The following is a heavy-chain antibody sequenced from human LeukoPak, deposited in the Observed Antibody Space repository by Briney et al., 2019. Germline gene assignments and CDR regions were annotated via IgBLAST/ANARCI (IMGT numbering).Heavy chain of an antibody. CDR2: IIPIFGTA. Sequence: ASVKVSCKASGGTFSSYAISWVRQAPGQGLEWMGGIIPIFGTANYAQKFQGRVTITADESTSTAYMELSSLRSEDTAVYYCARDRFGMSPAGTDFDYWGQGNLVTVSS. D-gene: IGHD6-13*01. J-gene: IGHJ4*02. CDR3: ARDRFGMSPAGTDFDY. CDR1: GGTFSSYA. V-gene: IGHV1-69*13.